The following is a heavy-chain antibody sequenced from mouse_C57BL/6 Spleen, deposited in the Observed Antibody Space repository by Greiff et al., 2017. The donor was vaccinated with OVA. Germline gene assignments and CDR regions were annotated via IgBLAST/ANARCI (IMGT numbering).Heavy chain of an antibody. CDR1: GFSLTSYG. CDR3: AKGPDLSPYFDV. CDR2: IWRGGST. V-gene: IGHV2-5*01. Sequence: VKLEESGPGLVQPSQSLSITCTVSGFSLTSYGVHWVRQSPGKGLEWLGVIWRGGSTDYNAAFMSRLSITKDNSKSQVFFKMNSLQADDTAIYYCAKGPDLSPYFDVWGTGTTVTVSS. J-gene: IGHJ1*03. D-gene: IGHD6-2*01.